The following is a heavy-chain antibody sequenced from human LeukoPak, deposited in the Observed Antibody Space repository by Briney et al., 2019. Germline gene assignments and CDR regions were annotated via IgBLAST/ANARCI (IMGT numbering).Heavy chain of an antibody. J-gene: IGHJ6*03. Sequence: GGSLRLSCAASGFTFDDYGMSWVRQAPGKGLEWVSGINWNGGSTGYADSVKGRFTISRDNAKNSLYLQMNSLRAEDTALYYCAREGVYYGSGSYYNYYYYYMDVWGKGTTATVSS. CDR2: INWNGGST. CDR3: AREGVYYGSGSYYNYYYYYMDV. D-gene: IGHD3-10*01. CDR1: GFTFDDYG. V-gene: IGHV3-20*04.